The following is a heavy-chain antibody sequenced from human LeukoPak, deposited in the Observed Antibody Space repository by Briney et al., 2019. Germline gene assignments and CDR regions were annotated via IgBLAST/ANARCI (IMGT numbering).Heavy chain of an antibody. D-gene: IGHD2-2*01. CDR2: ISASGGTT. V-gene: IGHV3-23*01. J-gene: IGHJ5*01. CDR3: AKEPREYCSSTSCPNWFDS. CDR1: GFTFNNYA. Sequence: GGSLRLSCAASGFTFNNYAMSWVRQAPGKGLEWVSAISASGGTTYYADSVKGRFTVSRDNSENTLFLQMNSLRAEDTAVYYCAKEPREYCSSTSCPNWFDSWGQGTLVTVSS.